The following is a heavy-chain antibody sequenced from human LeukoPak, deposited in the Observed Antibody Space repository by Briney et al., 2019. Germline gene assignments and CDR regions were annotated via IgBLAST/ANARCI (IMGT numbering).Heavy chain of an antibody. CDR1: GFTVSSNS. V-gene: IGHV3-53*01. CDR3: AKDTMIRYFDY. CDR2: IYSDNT. D-gene: IGHD3-22*01. J-gene: IGHJ4*02. Sequence: GGSLRLSCTVSGFTVSSNSMSWVRQAPGKGLEWVSFIYSDNTHYSDSVKGRFTISRDNSKNTLYLQMNSLRAEDTAVYYCAKDTMIRYFDYWGQGTLVTVSS.